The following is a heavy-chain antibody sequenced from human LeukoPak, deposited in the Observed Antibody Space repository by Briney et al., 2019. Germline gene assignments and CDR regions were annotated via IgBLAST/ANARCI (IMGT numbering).Heavy chain of an antibody. V-gene: IGHV4-59*01. CDR2: IYYSGST. D-gene: IGHD6-25*01. CDR3: ARAYNPQRHGKYYFDY. CDR1: GGSISSYY. Sequence: SETLSLTCTVSGGSISSYYWSWIRQPPGKGLEWIGYIYYSGSTNYNPSLKSRVTISVDTSKNQFSLKLSSVTAADSAVYFCARAYNPQRHGKYYFDYWGRGTLVTVSS. J-gene: IGHJ4*02.